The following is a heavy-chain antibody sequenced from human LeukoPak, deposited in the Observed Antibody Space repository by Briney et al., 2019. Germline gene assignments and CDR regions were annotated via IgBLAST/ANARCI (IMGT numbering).Heavy chain of an antibody. CDR1: GLTFSNHA. D-gene: IGHD3-10*01. J-gene: IGHJ5*02. CDR3: ARAWYYGSGSSSNWFDP. CDR2: ISDSGGST. V-gene: IGHV3-23*01. Sequence: GGSLRLSCAASGLTFSNHAMSWVRQAPGKGLEWVSGISDSGGSTYYADSVKGRFTISRDNAKNTLYLQMNSLRAEDTAVYYCARAWYYGSGSSSNWFDPWGQGTLVTVSS.